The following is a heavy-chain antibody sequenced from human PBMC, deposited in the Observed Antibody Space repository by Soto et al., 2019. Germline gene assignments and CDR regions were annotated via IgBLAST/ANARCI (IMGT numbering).Heavy chain of an antibody. CDR1: GFSLSNSGVG. V-gene: IGHV2-5*02. D-gene: IGHD4-17*01. CDR2: IYGDNDK. J-gene: IGHJ4*02. Sequence: QITLKESGPSPVKPTQTLTVTCTFSGFSLSNSGVGVAWIRQPPGKALEWLALIYGDNDKRYSPSLKTRLTITKATSKIQVVRTMTTMDPVDTATYYCAHCTLHDYGDYDPGTSHVFDSWGQGTLVTVSS. CDR3: AHCTLHDYGDYDPGTSHVFDS.